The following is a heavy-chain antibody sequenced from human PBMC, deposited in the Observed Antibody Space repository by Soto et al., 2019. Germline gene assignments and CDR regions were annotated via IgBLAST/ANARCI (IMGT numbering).Heavy chain of an antibody. J-gene: IGHJ4*02. CDR3: ARRYGGNLDY. Sequence: SETLSLTCTVSGESISSYYWSWIRQPPGKGLEWIGYIYYSGSTNYNPSLKSRVTISVDTSKNQFSLKLSSVTAADTAVYYCARRYGGNLDYWGQGTLVTVSS. V-gene: IGHV4-59*08. CDR1: GESISSYY. CDR2: IYYSGST. D-gene: IGHD1-26*01.